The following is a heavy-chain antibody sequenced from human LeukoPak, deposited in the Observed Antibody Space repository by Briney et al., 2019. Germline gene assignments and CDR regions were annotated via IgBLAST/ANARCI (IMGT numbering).Heavy chain of an antibody. J-gene: IGHJ5*02. CDR2: TYYSGST. D-gene: IGHD2-2*01. CDR1: GGSISSGEYY. V-gene: IGHV4-30-4*01. CDR3: ARGFDCSSTSCLWFDP. Sequence: SETLSLTCTVSGGSISSGEYYWSRIRQPPGKGLEWIGYTYYSGSTYYNPSVKSRVTISVDRSKNQFSLKLSSVTAADTAVYCCARGFDCSSTSCLWFDPWGQGTLVTVSS.